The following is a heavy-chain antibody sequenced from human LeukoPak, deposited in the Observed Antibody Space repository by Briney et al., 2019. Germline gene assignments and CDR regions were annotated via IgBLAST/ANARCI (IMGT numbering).Heavy chain of an antibody. Sequence: ASVKVSCKASGYTFSGYYMHWVRQAPGQGLEWMGWIYPNSGDTKYAQKFQGRVTVTRDTSISTAFTEVSRLTSDDTAVYYCARSGSDAFDIWGQGTMVTVSS. CDR2: IYPNSGDT. D-gene: IGHD1-26*01. CDR3: ARSGSDAFDI. CDR1: GYTFSGYY. V-gene: IGHV1-2*02. J-gene: IGHJ3*02.